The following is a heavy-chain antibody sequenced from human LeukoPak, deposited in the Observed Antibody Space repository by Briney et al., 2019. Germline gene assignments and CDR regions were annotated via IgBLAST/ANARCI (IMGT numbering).Heavy chain of an antibody. CDR2: MNPNSGNT. D-gene: IGHD3-22*01. CDR1: GYTFTSYD. V-gene: IGHV1-8*03. CDR3: ARARGGRSGYYFDY. Sequence: ASVKVSRKASGYTFTSYDINWVRQATGQGLEWMGWMNPNSGNTGYAQKFQGRVTITRNTSISTAYMELSSLRSEDTAVYYCARARGGRSGYYFDYWGQGTLVTVSS. J-gene: IGHJ4*02.